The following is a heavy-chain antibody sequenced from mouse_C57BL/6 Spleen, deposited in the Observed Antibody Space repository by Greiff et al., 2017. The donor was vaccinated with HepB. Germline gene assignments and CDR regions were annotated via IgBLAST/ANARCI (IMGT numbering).Heavy chain of an antibody. J-gene: IGHJ2*01. Sequence: VQLQQSGAELVRPGTSVKLSCKASGYTFTSYWMHWVKQRPGQGLEWIGVIDPSDSYTNYNQKFKGKATLTVDTSSSTAYMQLSSLTSEDSAVYYCARTGYYYGSSYFDYWGQGTTLTVSS. CDR3: ARTGYYYGSSYFDY. V-gene: IGHV1-59*01. D-gene: IGHD1-1*01. CDR2: IDPSDSYT. CDR1: GYTFTSYW.